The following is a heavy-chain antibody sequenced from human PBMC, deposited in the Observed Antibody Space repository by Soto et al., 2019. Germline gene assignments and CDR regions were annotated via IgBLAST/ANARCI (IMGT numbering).Heavy chain of an antibody. CDR2: IGTAGDT. J-gene: IGHJ6*03. V-gene: IGHV3-13*01. D-gene: IGHD3-3*01. CDR1: GFTFSSYD. Sequence: GGSLRLSCAASGFTFSSYDMHWVRQATGKGLEWVSAIGTAGDTYYPGSVKGRFTISRENAKNSLYLQMNSLRAGDTAVYYCARAGYDFWSGYGFYYYYYYMDVWGKGTTFTVSS. CDR3: ARAGYDFWSGYGFYYYYYYMDV.